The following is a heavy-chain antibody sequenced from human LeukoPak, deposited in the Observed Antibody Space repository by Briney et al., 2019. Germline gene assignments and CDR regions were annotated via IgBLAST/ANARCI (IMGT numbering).Heavy chain of an antibody. D-gene: IGHD3-10*01. CDR1: GGSISSYY. V-gene: IGHV4-59*08. CDR2: IYYSGST. Sequence: SETLSLTCTVSGGSISSYYWSWIRQPPGKGLEWIGYIYYSGSTNYNPSLKSQVTISVDTSKNQFSLKLSSVTAADTAVYYCARRGGSGSPWDFYYGMDVWGQGTTVTVSS. J-gene: IGHJ6*02. CDR3: ARRGGSGSPWDFYYGMDV.